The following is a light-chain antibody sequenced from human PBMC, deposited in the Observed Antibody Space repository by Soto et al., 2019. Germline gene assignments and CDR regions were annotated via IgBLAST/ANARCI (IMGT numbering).Light chain of an antibody. CDR2: DAS. CDR3: QQYDSFWT. CDR1: QNINNW. V-gene: IGKV1-5*01. Sequence: DIQMTQSPSTLSASVGDRVTITCRASQNINNWLAWYQQKPGEAPKLLIYDASNLESGIPSRFRGSGYGTEFTLTISSLRPDDFATYFCQQYDSFWTFGQGTTVQIK. J-gene: IGKJ1*01.